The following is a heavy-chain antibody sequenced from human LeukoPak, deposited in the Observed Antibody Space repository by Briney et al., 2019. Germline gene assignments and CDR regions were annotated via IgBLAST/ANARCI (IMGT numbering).Heavy chain of an antibody. V-gene: IGHV3-74*01. CDR1: GITFSEYW. CDR3: ATDDYRGLGY. D-gene: IGHD4-11*01. J-gene: IGHJ4*02. CDR2: IDQYVTYA. Sequence: GGSLRLSCTTPGITFSEYWMYRVRQVPGQGLFWVSHIDQYVTYATYAGAVRGRFAISRDNAKNTVYLQLNSLRAEDTAVYYCATDDYRGLGYWGRGTLVTVSS.